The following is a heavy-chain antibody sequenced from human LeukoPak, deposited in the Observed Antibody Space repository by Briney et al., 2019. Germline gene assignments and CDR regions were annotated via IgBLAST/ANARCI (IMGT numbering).Heavy chain of an antibody. CDR2: INHSGST. CDR1: GGSFSGYY. CDR3: ARAAPRRRRLAGAIWYFDL. D-gene: IGHD1-1*01. V-gene: IGHV4-34*01. Sequence: NPSETLSLTCAVYGGSFSGYYWSWIRQPPGKGLEWIGEINHSGSTNYNPSLKSRVTISVDTSKNQFSLKLSSVTAADTAVYYCARAAPRRRRLAGAIWYFDLWGRGTLVTVSS. J-gene: IGHJ2*01.